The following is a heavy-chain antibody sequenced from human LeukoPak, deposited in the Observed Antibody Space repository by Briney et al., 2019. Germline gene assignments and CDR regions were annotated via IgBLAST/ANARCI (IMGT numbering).Heavy chain of an antibody. D-gene: IGHD1-26*01. CDR2: IYYSGST. CDR1: GGSVSIYY. Sequence: SETLSLTCTVSGGSVSIYYGSWIRQPPGKGLDCIAYIYYSGSTNYNPSLKSRVTISVDTSKNQLSLKLSSVTAADTAVYYCARGGSIVGTTPHDTFDIWGQGTMVTVSS. CDR3: ARGGSIVGTTPHDTFDI. J-gene: IGHJ3*02. V-gene: IGHV4-59*02.